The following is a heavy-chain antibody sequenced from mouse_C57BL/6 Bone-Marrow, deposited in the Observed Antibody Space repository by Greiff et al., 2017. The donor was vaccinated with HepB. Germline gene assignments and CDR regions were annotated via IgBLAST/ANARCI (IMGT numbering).Heavy chain of an antibody. V-gene: IGHV1-81*01. Sequence: QVQLKESGAELARPGASVKLSCKASGYTFTSYGISWVKQRTGQGLEWIGEIYPRSGNTYYNEKFKGKATLTADKSSSTAYMELRSLTSEDSAVYFCARRYYGSSPCHYWGQGTTLTVSS. D-gene: IGHD1-1*01. CDR3: ARRYYGSSPCHY. CDR2: IYPRSGNT. CDR1: GYTFTSYG. J-gene: IGHJ2*01.